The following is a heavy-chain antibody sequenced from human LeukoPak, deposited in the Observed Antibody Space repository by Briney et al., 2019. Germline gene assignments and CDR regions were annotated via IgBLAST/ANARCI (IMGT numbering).Heavy chain of an antibody. V-gene: IGHV3-30*02. J-gene: IGHJ6*03. CDR3: AKDGTQYYYGSGSYYPNYYMDV. Sequence: GGSLRLSCAASGFTFSSFGMHWVRQAPGKGLEWVAFIRYDGRNKFYADSVKGRFTISRDDSKNTLYLQIDSLRAEDTAVYYCAKDGTQYYYGSGSYYPNYYMDVWGKGTTVTISS. CDR1: GFTFSSFG. CDR2: IRYDGRNK. D-gene: IGHD3-10*01.